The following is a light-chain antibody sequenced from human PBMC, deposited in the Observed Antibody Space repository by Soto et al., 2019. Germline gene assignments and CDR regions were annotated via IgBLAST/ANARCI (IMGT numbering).Light chain of an antibody. V-gene: IGLV2-8*01. J-gene: IGLJ1*01. CDR2: EIN. Sequence: QSALTQPPSASGSPGQSVTISCTGTSSDVGAYDYVSWYQQHPGKAPKLMIYEINKRPSRVPDRFSGSKSGNTASLTVSGLQAEDEADYYCSSFAGSNNFPDVFGTGTKLTVL. CDR3: SSFAGSNNFPDV. CDR1: SSDVGAYDY.